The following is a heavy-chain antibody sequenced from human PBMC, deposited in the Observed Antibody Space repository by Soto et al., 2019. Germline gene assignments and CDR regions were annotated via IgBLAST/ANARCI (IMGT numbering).Heavy chain of an antibody. D-gene: IGHD6-13*01. CDR2: ITPSRGST. V-gene: IGHV1-46*01. CDR3: ARAPSAGPWFDP. J-gene: IGHJ5*02. CDR1: GYTFTSYY. Sequence: GASVKVACKASGYTFTSYYMHWLRQAPGQGPEWMGIITPSRGSTGYAQKFQGRVTMTRDTSTSTGCRELRSLRSENTAVYYWARAPSAGPWFDPWGQGTEVTVSS.